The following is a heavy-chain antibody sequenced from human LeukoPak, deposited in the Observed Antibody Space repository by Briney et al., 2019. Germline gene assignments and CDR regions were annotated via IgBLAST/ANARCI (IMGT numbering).Heavy chain of an antibody. CDR1: GYTXTSYG. D-gene: IGHD3-10*01. Sequence: GASVKVSCKASGYTXTSYGISWVRQAPGQGLEWMAWMSAYNGNTNYAQKHQGRVTMTTDTSTSTAYMELRSLRSDDTAVYYCARFRVGGSGSYYPPFDPWGQGTLVTVSS. V-gene: IGHV1-18*01. CDR3: ARFRVGGSGSYYPPFDP. J-gene: IGHJ5*02. CDR2: MSAYNGNT.